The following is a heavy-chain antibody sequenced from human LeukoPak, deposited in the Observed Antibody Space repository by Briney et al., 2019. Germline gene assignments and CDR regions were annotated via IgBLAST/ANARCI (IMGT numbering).Heavy chain of an antibody. D-gene: IGHD3-16*01. V-gene: IGHV3-11*04. CDR3: ARGGYLITFGGVDY. Sequence: GGSLRLSCAASGFTFSDYYMTWIRQAPGKGLEWISYISGSGTPIYYADSVKGRFTISRDNAKNSLYLQMNSLRAEDTAVYYCARGGYLITFGGVDYWGQGTLVTVSS. J-gene: IGHJ4*02. CDR2: ISGSGTPI. CDR1: GFTFSDYY.